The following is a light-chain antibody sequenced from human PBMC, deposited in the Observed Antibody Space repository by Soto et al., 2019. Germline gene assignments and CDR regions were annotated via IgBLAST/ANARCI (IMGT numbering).Light chain of an antibody. V-gene: IGKV3-20*01. CDR3: QQYGSSGT. J-gene: IGKJ1*01. CDR2: GAS. CDR1: QSVSSN. Sequence: EIVMTPSPATLSVSPGERATLSCRASQSVSSNLAWYQQKPGQAPRLLIYGASNRATGIPDRFSGSGSGTDFTLTISRLEPEDFAVYYCQQYGSSGTFGQGTKVDIK.